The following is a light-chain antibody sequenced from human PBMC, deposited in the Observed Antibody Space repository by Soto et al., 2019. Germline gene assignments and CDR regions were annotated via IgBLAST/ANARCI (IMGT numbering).Light chain of an antibody. J-gene: IGLJ2*01. V-gene: IGLV4-69*01. CDR3: QTWGTGIQV. CDR1: SGRSSYA. Sequence: QLVLTQSPSASASLGASVKLTCTLSSGRSSYAIAWHQQQPEKGPRYLMKLNSDGSHSKGDGISDRFSGSSSGAERYLTISSLQSEDEADYYCQTWGTGIQVFGGGTKLTVL. CDR2: LNSDGSH.